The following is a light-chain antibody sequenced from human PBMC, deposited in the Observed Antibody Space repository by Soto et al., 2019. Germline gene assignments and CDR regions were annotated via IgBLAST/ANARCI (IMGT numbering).Light chain of an antibody. J-gene: IGKJ1*01. V-gene: IGKV1-5*03. CDR1: QSVDNW. Sequence: DIQMTQSPSTLSASVGDRVIITCRASQSVDNWLAWFQQKPGKAPKVVIYRASGLESGVPSRFSGSGSGTAFTLTISSLQPDDFATYYCQHYSASSPWTFGRGTKVEIK. CDR2: RAS. CDR3: QHYSASSPWT.